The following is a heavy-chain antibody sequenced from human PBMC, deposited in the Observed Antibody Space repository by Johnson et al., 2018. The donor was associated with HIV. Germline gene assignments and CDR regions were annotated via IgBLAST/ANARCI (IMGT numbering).Heavy chain of an antibody. CDR2: ISFAGTNK. Sequence: QVQLVESGGGLVQPGGSLRLSCAASGFTFSSYGMAWVRQAPGKGLEWVTAISFAGTNKYYADSVKGRFTISRDNSKDTLYLQMNSLRAEDMAVYYCAKGHYYDSSDYYNQRYAFDIWGQGTMVTVSS. CDR1: GFTFSSYG. V-gene: IGHV3-30*18. J-gene: IGHJ3*02. D-gene: IGHD3-22*01. CDR3: AKGHYYDSSDYYNQRYAFDI.